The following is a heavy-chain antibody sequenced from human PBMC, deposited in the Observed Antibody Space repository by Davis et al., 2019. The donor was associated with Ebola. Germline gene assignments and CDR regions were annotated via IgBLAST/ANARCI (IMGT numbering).Heavy chain of an antibody. V-gene: IGHV1-3*04. CDR1: GHRFTDYA. J-gene: IGHJ5*02. Sequence: AASVKVSCKASGHRFTDYAIHWVRQAPGERPEWLGWINTGSGNTKYSQKFQGRVTITTDKTSSTASMELSRLESEDTAVYYCARDSAGTIYSNSFDPWGQGTLVTVSS. CDR2: INTGSGNT. D-gene: IGHD1-7*01. CDR3: ARDSAGTIYSNSFDP.